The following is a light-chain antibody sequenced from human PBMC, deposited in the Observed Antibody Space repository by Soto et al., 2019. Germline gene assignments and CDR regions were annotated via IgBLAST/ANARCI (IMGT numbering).Light chain of an antibody. V-gene: IGKV1-17*01. CDR3: VQRNRYPRT. J-gene: IGKJ1*01. Sequence: DLQMTQSPSSLSASVGDRVTITCRSSQGITNDLGWYQQKPGKAPKRLIYEASSLPSGVPSRFRGSGSGTEFTRTISSLQPGDFATYYCVQRNRYPRTFGQGTKVQIK. CDR1: QGITND. CDR2: EAS.